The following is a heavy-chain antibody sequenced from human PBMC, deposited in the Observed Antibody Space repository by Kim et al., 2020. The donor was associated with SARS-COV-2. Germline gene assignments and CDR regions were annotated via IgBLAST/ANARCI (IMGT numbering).Heavy chain of an antibody. D-gene: IGHD2-21*02. CDR1: GFSFSNYA. CDR3: AKDVRAYCAGDCAFDV. J-gene: IGHJ3*01. Sequence: GGSLRLSCVGSGFSFSNYAINWVRQAPGRGLEWVSVIGAGGLTTHYAKSVKGRFTVSRDNSKDTLFLQMNSLIAEDTAVYYCAKDVRAYCAGDCAFDVWGQGTVVTVSS. CDR2: IGAGGLTT. V-gene: IGHV3-23*01.